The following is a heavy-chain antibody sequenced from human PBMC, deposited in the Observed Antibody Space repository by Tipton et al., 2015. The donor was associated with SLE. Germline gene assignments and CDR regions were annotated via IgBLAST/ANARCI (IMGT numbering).Heavy chain of an antibody. CDR3: ARGYCSSTSCYGVWFDP. J-gene: IGHJ5*02. Sequence: LRLSCTVSGGSISSYYWSWIRQPPGKGLEWIGYFYYSGSTNYNPSLKSRVTISVDTSKNQFSLKLSSVTAADTAVYYCARGYCSSTSCYGVWFDPWGQGTLVTVSS. CDR2: FYYSGST. CDR1: GGSISSYY. V-gene: IGHV4-59*01. D-gene: IGHD2-2*01.